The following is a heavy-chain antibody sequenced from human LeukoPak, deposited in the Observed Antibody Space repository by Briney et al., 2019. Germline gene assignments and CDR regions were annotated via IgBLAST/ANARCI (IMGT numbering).Heavy chain of an antibody. CDR3: ARALYGSGSYYNEPHFDY. Sequence: PSQTLSLTCTFSGGSISSGGYYWSWIRQHPGKGLEWIGYIYYSGSTYYNPSLKSRVTISVDTSKNQFSLKLSSVTAADTAVYYCARALYGSGSYYNEPHFDYWGQGTLVTVSS. J-gene: IGHJ4*02. CDR2: IYYSGST. D-gene: IGHD3-10*01. V-gene: IGHV4-31*03. CDR1: GGSISSGGYY.